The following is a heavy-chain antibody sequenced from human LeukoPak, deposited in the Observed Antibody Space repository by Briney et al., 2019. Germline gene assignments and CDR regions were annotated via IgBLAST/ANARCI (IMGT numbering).Heavy chain of an antibody. V-gene: IGHV3-48*04. J-gene: IGHJ4*02. Sequence: GGSLRLSCAASGFTFSSYSMNWVRQAPGKGLEWVSYISSSSSTIYYADSVKGRFTISRDNAKNSLYLQMNSLRAEDTAVYYCARTAGSSWYSHFDYWGQGTLVTVSS. CDR2: ISSSSSTI. CDR1: GFTFSSYS. D-gene: IGHD6-13*01. CDR3: ARTAGSSWYSHFDY.